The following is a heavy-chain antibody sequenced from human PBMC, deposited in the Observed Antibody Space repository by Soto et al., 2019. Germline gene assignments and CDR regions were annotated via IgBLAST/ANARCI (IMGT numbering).Heavy chain of an antibody. J-gene: IGHJ6*03. CDR1: GFTFSSYW. CDR3: ARVIEQWLVPAYYYYMDV. CDR2: IKQGGSEK. Sequence: GGSLRLSCAASGFTFSSYWMSWVRQAPGKGLEWVANIKQGGSEKYYVDSVKGRFTISRDNAKNSLYLQMNSLRAEDTAVYYCARVIEQWLVPAYYYYMDVWGKGTTVTVSS. D-gene: IGHD6-19*01. V-gene: IGHV3-7*01.